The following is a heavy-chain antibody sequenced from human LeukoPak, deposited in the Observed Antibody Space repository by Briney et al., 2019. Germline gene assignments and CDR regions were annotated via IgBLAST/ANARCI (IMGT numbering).Heavy chain of an antibody. CDR2: ISGSGDRT. CDR3: AKLLRGVVVPYYDY. J-gene: IGHJ4*02. Sequence: GGSLRLSCAASGFAFSSYAMSWVRQAPGKGLEWVSPISGSGDRTYYADSVKGRFTISRDNSKNTLYLQMNSLRAEDTAVYYCAKLLRGVVVPYYDYWGQGTLVTVSS. V-gene: IGHV3-23*01. CDR1: GFAFSSYA. D-gene: IGHD3-10*01.